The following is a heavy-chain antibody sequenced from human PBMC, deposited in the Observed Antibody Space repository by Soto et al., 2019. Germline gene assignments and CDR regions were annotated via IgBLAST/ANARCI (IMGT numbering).Heavy chain of an antibody. Sequence: SETLDISCAFYVGSFSVYYWNWIRQPPGKGLDWIGEINHSGSTNYNPSLKSRVTISVDTSKNQFSLKLSSVTAADTAVYYCARGKYYYDSSGYYLTVYFDYWGQGTMVTVSS. D-gene: IGHD3-22*01. V-gene: IGHV4-34*01. CDR3: ARGKYYYDSSGYYLTVYFDY. CDR1: VGSFSVYY. CDR2: INHSGST. J-gene: IGHJ4*02.